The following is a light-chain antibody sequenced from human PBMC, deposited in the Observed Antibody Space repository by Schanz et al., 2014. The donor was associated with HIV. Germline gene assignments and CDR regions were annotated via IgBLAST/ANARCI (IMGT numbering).Light chain of an antibody. V-gene: IGLV2-14*01. J-gene: IGLJ3*02. CDR2: EVM. CDR3: SSYTSSSTWV. Sequence: QSALTQPASVSGSPGQSITISCTGTSSDVGGYNYVSWYQHHPGKAPKLLIYEVMKRPSGVSGRFSGSKSGNTASLTVSGLQAEDEGDYYCSSYTSSSTWVFGGGTKVTVL. CDR1: SSDVGGYNY.